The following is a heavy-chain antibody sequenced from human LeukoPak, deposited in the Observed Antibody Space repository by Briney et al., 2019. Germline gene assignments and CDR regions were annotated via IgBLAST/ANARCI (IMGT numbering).Heavy chain of an antibody. J-gene: IGHJ4*02. D-gene: IGHD3-22*01. CDR2: IYTSGST. CDR3: ARGPYKYDSSGCFDY. CDR1: GGSISSYY. Sequence: SETLSLTCTVSGGSISSYYWSWIRQPARKGLEWIGRIYTSGSTNYNPSLKSRVTTSVDTSKNQFSLKLSSVTAADTAVYYCARGPYKYDSSGCFDYWGQGTLVTVSS. V-gene: IGHV4-4*07.